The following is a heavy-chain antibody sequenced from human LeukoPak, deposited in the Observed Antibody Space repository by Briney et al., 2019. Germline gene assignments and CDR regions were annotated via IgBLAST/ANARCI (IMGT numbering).Heavy chain of an antibody. J-gene: IGHJ4*02. D-gene: IGHD1-20*01. V-gene: IGHV1-8*01. CDR1: GYTFTSYD. CDR3: AMRPYNWNDDGNIDY. CDR2: MNPNSGYT. Sequence: GASVKVSCKASGYTFTSYDINWVRQATGQGLEWMGWMNPNSGYTGYAQKFQGRVTMPRNTSITTAYMELSSLRSADTAVYYCAMRPYNWNDDGNIDYWGQGTLVTVSS.